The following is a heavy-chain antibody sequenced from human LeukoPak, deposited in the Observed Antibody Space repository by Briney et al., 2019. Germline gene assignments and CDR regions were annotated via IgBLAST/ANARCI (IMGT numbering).Heavy chain of an antibody. D-gene: IGHD3-9*01. CDR3: TTMDYDILTGYYGGFDY. Sequence: GDSLSLPCADSGSTFSNAWMRWVRQAPGEGLEWVGRIKSKTDGGTTDYAAPVKGRFTISRDDSKNTLYLQMNSLKTEDTAVYYCTTMDYDILTGYYGGFDYWGQGTLVTVSS. CDR1: GSTFSNAW. CDR2: IKSKTDGGTT. J-gene: IGHJ4*02. V-gene: IGHV3-15*01.